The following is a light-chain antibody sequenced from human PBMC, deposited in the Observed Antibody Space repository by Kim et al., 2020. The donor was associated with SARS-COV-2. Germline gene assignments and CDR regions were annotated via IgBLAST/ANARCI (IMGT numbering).Light chain of an antibody. Sequence: EIVLTQSPATLSLSPGERATLSCRASQSVSSYLAWYQQKPGQAPRLLIYDASNRATGIPARFSGSGSGTDFTLTISSLEPEDFAVYYCQQRSNWPPFTFGGGPKLEI. CDR2: DAS. CDR3: QQRSNWPPFT. V-gene: IGKV3-11*01. CDR1: QSVSSY. J-gene: IGKJ4*01.